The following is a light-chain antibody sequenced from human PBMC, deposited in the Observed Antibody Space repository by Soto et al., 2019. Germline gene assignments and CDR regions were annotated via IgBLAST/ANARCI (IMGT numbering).Light chain of an antibody. CDR3: QSYDSSPGYA. J-gene: IGLJ1*01. CDR2: GNS. CDR1: SSNIGAGYD. Sequence: QSVLTQPPSVSGAPGQRVTISCTGSSSNIGAGYDVHWYQQLPGTAPKLLIYGNSNRPSGVPDRFSGSKSGTSASLAITGLQAEDEADYYCQSYDSSPGYAFGTGTKVTVL. V-gene: IGLV1-40*01.